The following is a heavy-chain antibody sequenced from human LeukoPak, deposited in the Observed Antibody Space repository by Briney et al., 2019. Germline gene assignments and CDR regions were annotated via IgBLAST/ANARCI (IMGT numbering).Heavy chain of an antibody. D-gene: IGHD3-22*01. Sequence: SVKVSCKASGGTFSSYAISWVRQAPGQGLEWMGGIIPIFGTANYAQKFQGRVTITTDESTSTAYMELSSLRSEDTAVYYCARDVPDYYDSSGSPPINWFDPWGQGTLVTVSS. CDR3: ARDVPDYYDSSGSPPINWFDP. J-gene: IGHJ5*02. CDR2: IIPIFGTA. V-gene: IGHV1-69*05. CDR1: GGTFSSYA.